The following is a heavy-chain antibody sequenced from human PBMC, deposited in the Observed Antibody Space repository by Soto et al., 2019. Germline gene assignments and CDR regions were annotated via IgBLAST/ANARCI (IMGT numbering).Heavy chain of an antibody. CDR1: GGTFSSYA. D-gene: IGHD3-10*01. CDR3: ASERYYYGSGSYWPSDY. Sequence: QVQLVQSGAEVKKPGSSVTVSCKASGGTFSSYAISWVRQAPGQGLEWVGRIIPILDIANYAQKFQGRVTITADKSXSXXFMELSSLRSEDTAVYYCASERYYYGSGSYWPSDYWGQGTLVTVSS. CDR2: IIPILDIA. J-gene: IGHJ4*02. V-gene: IGHV1-69*04.